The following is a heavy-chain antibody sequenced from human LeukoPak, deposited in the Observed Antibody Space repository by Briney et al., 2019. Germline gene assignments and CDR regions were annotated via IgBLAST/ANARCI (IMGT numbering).Heavy chain of an antibody. J-gene: IGHJ5*02. D-gene: IGHD3-16*01. V-gene: IGHV3-7*01. CDR3: ARDSFYASDQ. CDR2: IKEDGSEK. CDR1: GFTFRTYW. Sequence: GGSLRLSCAASGFTFRTYWTSWVRQAPGKGLEWVANIKEDGSEKYYVGSVKGRFTIFRDNAKNSLFLQMNSLRAEDTAVYYCARDSFYASDQWGQGTLVTVSS.